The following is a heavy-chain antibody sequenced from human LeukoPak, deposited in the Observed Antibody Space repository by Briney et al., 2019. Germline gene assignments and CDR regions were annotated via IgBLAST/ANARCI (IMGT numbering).Heavy chain of an antibody. CDR2: IYQSGST. CDR1: GYSISSNYY. J-gene: IGHJ5*02. Sequence: PSETLSLTCTVSGYSISSNYYWGWIRQPPGKGLEWIGSIYQSGSTYYNPSLKGRVTISVDTSKNQFSLKLSSVTAADTAVYYCAREVEHWFDPWGQGTLVTVSS. D-gene: IGHD1-26*01. V-gene: IGHV4-38-2*02. CDR3: AREVEHWFDP.